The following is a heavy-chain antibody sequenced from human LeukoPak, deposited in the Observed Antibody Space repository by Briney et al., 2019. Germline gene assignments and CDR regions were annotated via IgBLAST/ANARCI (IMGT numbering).Heavy chain of an antibody. CDR2: IYSGGST. CDR3: ARTRDSSGYYPFDY. CDR1: GFTVSSNY. D-gene: IGHD3-22*01. V-gene: IGHV3-53*01. Sequence: GGSLRLSCAASGFTVSSNYMSWVRQAPGKGLEWVSVIYSGGSTYYADSEKGRFTISRDNSKNTLYLQMNSLRAEDTAVYYCARTRDSSGYYPFDYWGQGTLVTVSS. J-gene: IGHJ4*02.